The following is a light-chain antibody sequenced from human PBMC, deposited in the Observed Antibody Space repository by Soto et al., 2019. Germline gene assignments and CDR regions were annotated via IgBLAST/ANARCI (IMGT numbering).Light chain of an antibody. Sequence: EVVRPQSTARLSVSRGERAALACRASQSIRSYLAWYQQKLGQAPRLLIYGASTRAAGIPARFSGGGSGTEFTLTISSLQSEDFAVYYCQQSTHLPRPFGQGPKVAIK. CDR1: QSIRSY. CDR3: QQSTHLPRP. CDR2: GAS. V-gene: IGKV3-15*01. J-gene: IGKJ1*01.